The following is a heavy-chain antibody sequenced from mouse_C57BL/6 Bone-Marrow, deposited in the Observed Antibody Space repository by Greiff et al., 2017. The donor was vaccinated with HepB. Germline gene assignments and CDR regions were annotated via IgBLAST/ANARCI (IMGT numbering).Heavy chain of an antibody. D-gene: IGHD2-4*01. CDR3: ARTGIYYDTYYYAMDY. J-gene: IGHJ4*01. V-gene: IGHV1-81*01. Sequence: VQLQQSGAELARPGASVKLSCKASGYTFTSYGISWVKQRTGQGLEWIGEIYPRSGNTYYNEKFKGKATLTADKSSSTAYMELRSLTSEDSAVYFCARTGIYYDTYYYAMDYWGQGTSVTVSS. CDR2: IYPRSGNT. CDR1: GYTFTSYG.